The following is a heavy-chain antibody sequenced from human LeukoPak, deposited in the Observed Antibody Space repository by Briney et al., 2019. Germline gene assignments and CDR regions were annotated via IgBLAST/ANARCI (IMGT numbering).Heavy chain of an antibody. CDR1: GYSISSSNW. J-gene: IGHJ4*02. Sequence: PSETLSLTCAVSGYSISSSNWWGWIRRPPGKGLEWIGYIYYSGTTNYNPSLKSRVTMSVDTSKNHFSLKLSSVTALDTAVYYCARKLASVGYFDYWGQGTLVTVSS. CDR3: ARKLASVGYFDY. CDR2: IYYSGTT. V-gene: IGHV4-28*06. D-gene: IGHD3-10*01.